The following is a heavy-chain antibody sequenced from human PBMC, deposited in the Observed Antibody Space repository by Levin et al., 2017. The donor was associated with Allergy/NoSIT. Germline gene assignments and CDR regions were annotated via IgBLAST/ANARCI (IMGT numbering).Heavy chain of an antibody. CDR3: ARAWGRGDHFDH. CDR1: GGSLSDYF. CDR2: IKYDGFT. J-gene: IGHJ4*02. V-gene: IGHV4-34*01. D-gene: IGHD2-21*02. Sequence: SETLSLTCAVYGGSLSDYFWIWIRQSPVKGLEWIGEIKYDGFTNYNPSLGSRVAISLDMSQNQFALKLCSVTAADTAVYYCARAWGRGDHFDHWGRGSPVTVSS.